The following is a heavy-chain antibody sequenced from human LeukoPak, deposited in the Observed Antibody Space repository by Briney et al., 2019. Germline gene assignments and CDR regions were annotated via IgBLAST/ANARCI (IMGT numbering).Heavy chain of an antibody. V-gene: IGHV1-8*03. CDR2: MNPNSGNT. J-gene: IGHJ6*03. Sequence: ASVKVSCKASGYTFTSYDINWVRQATGQRLEWMGWMNPNSGNTGYAQKFQGRVTITRNTSISTAYMELSSLRSEDTAVYYCARGVPVRRFLLYCSGGSCYSHYMDVWGKGTTVTVSS. CDR1: GYTFTSYD. CDR3: ARGVPVRRFLLYCSGGSCYSHYMDV. D-gene: IGHD2-15*01.